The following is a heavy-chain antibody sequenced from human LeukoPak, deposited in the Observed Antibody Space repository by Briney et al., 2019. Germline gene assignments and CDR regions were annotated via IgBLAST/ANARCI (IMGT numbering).Heavy chain of an antibody. CDR3: AKDTIFGVVIMAHVY. CDR2: IRYDGSNK. D-gene: IGHD3-3*01. V-gene: IGHV3-30*02. J-gene: IGHJ4*02. CDR1: GFTFSSYG. Sequence: GGSLRLSCAASGFTFSSYGMHWVRQAPGKGLEWVAFIRYDGSNKYYADSVKGRFTISRDNSKNTLYLQMNSLRAEDTAVYYCAKDTIFGVVIMAHVYWGQGTQVTVSS.